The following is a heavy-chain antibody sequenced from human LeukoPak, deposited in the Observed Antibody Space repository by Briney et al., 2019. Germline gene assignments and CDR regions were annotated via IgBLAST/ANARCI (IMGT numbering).Heavy chain of an antibody. D-gene: IGHD3-10*01. CDR1: GGSISSYY. Sequence: SETLSLTCTVSGGSISSYYWSWIRQPPGKGLEWIGYIYYSGSTNYNPSLKSRVTTSVDTSKNQFSLKLSSVTAADTAVYYCARSEFRWFDPWGQGTLVTVSS. CDR2: IYYSGST. CDR3: ARSEFRWFDP. J-gene: IGHJ5*02. V-gene: IGHV4-59*01.